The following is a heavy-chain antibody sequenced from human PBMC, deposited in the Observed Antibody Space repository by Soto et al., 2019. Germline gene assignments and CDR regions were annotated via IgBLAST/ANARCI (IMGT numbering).Heavy chain of an antibody. D-gene: IGHD2-2*01. CDR1: GFPFNSYA. V-gene: IGHV3-23*01. CDR3: VRKYPGTRPFDY. J-gene: IGHJ4*01. Sequence: VGTLILSCAASGFPFNSYAMNLIRQAPGKGLAWVSAIGTDGNTYYANSVKGRFTISRDNSRTTLYLQMNSLRVEDTALYYCVRKYPGTRPFDYWGQGTLVNVSS. CDR2: IGTDGNT.